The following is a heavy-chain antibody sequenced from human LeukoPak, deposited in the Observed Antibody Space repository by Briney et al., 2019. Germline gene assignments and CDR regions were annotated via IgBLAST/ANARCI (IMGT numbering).Heavy chain of an antibody. J-gene: IGHJ4*02. V-gene: IGHV3-11*04. Sequence: GGSLRLSCVASGFTFSDYYMNWIRQAPGKGLEWVSYISSSGNTIYYADSVKGRFTISRDNAKNSLYLQMNSLRAEDTAVYYCARAAGGASYSGSYPDDYWGQGTLVTVSS. CDR2: ISSSGNTI. D-gene: IGHD1-26*01. CDR3: ARAAGGASYSGSYPDDY. CDR1: GFTFSDYY.